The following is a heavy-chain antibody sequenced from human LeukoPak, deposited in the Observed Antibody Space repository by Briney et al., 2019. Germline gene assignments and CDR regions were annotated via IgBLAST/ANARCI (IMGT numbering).Heavy chain of an antibody. Sequence: SETLSLTCTVSGGSISSGGYYWSWIRQPPGKGLEWIGYIYHSGSTYYNPSLKSRVTISVDTSKNQFSLKLSSVTAADTAVYYCATSGYSSSWSPFRTDWGDVWGKGTTVTVSS. D-gene: IGHD6-13*01. J-gene: IGHJ6*04. CDR1: GGSISSGGYY. CDR2: IYHSGST. V-gene: IGHV4-30-2*01. CDR3: ATSGYSSSWSPFRTDWGDV.